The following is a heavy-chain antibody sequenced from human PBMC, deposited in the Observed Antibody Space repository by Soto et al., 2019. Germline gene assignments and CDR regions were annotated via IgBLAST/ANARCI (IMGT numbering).Heavy chain of an antibody. Sequence: QVQMVESGGGVVQPGRSLRLSCAASGFTFSSYGMHWVSQAPGKGLEWVAVISYDGIKAFYADPVKSRFTISRDNSKNTLYLQMNSLRAEDTAVYYCAKDLRLWSNDDYYSGMDVWGQGNTVTVSS. CDR2: ISYDGIKA. CDR1: GFTFSSYG. J-gene: IGHJ6*02. D-gene: IGHD5-18*01. CDR3: AKDLRLWSNDDYYSGMDV. V-gene: IGHV3-30*18.